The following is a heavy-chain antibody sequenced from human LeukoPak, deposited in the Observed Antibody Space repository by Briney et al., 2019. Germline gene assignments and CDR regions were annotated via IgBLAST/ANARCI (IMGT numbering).Heavy chain of an antibody. J-gene: IGHJ3*02. CDR1: GFTFSSYA. D-gene: IGHD2-2*03. V-gene: IGHV3-23*01. CDR2: ISGSGEST. Sequence: GGSLRLSCAASGFTFSSYAMSWVRQAPGKGLEWGSAISGSGESTYYADSVKGRFTISRDNAKNSLYLQMNSLRAEDTAVYYCARDHGSRAFDIWGQGTMVTVSS. CDR3: ARDHGSRAFDI.